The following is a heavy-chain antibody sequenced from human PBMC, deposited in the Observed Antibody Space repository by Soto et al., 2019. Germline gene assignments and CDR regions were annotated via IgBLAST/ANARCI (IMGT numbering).Heavy chain of an antibody. CDR3: ARGSSYSNYYYYGMDV. CDR1: GGSISSYNW. D-gene: IGHD4-4*01. CDR2: IYHSGNT. Sequence: KPSETLSLTCAVSGGSISSYNWWSWVRQPPGKGLEWIGEIYHSGNTNYNPSLKSRVTTSVDKSKNQFSLKLSSVTAADTAVYYCARGSSYSNYYYYGMDVWGQGTTVTVSS. V-gene: IGHV4-4*02. J-gene: IGHJ6*02.